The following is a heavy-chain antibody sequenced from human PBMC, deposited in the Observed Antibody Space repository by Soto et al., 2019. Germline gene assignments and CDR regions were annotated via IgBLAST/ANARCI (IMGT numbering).Heavy chain of an antibody. CDR1: GYRFTSYW. CDR2: IYPGDSDT. V-gene: IGHV5-51*01. CDR3: ARPPLGSSSWYYGMDV. Sequence: PGESLKISFKGSGYRFTSYWIGWVRQMPGKGLEWMGIIYPGDSDTRYSPSFQGQVTISADKSISTAYLQWSSLKASDTAMYYCARPPLGSSSWYYGMDVWGQGTTVTVSS. J-gene: IGHJ6*02. D-gene: IGHD6-13*01.